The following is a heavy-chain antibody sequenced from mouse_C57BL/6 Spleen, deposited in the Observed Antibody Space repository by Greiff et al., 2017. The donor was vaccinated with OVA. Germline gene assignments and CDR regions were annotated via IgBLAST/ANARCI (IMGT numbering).Heavy chain of an antibody. Sequence: EVQLVESGPELVKPGASVKISCKASGYSFTGYYMNWVKQSPEKSLEWIGEINPSTGGTTYNQKFKAKATLTVDKSSSTAYMQLKSLTSEDSAVYYCARGDYGTLFDYWGQGTTLTVSS. CDR1: GYSFTGYY. CDR2: INPSTGGT. J-gene: IGHJ2*01. V-gene: IGHV1-42*01. D-gene: IGHD1-1*01. CDR3: ARGDYGTLFDY.